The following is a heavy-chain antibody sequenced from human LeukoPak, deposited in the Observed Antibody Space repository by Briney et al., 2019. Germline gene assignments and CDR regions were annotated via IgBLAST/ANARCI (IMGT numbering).Heavy chain of an antibody. CDR1: GFTLSSYS. CDR2: ISSSSSYI. V-gene: IGHV3-21*01. CDR3: ARAYYDSSGMPDY. Sequence: GGSLRLSCAASGFTLSSYSMNGVRQAPGKGLEWVSSISSSSSYIYYADSVKGRFTISRDNAKNSLYLQMNSLRAEDTAVYYCARAYYDSSGMPDYWGQGTLVTVSS. J-gene: IGHJ4*02. D-gene: IGHD3-22*01.